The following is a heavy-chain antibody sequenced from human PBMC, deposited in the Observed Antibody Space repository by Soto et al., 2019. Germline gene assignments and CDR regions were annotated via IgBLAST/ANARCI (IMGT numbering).Heavy chain of an antibody. D-gene: IGHD2-8*02. CDR2: ISYDGSNK. J-gene: IGHJ4*02. CDR1: GFTFSSYG. Sequence: QVQLVESGGGVVQPGRSLRLSCAASGFTFSSYGMHWVRQAPGKGLEWVAVISYDGSNKYYADSVKGRFTVSRDKSKNKMNLQVNRLRAEDTAVYYCATDRVAVVVDAPFDYWGQGTLVTVS. CDR3: ATDRVAVVVDAPFDY. V-gene: IGHV3-30*03.